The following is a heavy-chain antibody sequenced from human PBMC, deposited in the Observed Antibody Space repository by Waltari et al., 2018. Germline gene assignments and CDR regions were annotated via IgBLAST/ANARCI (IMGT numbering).Heavy chain of an antibody. Sequence: QVQLQQSGPELVKPSQPLSLTCDISGDSIPGNGVAWNWIRQSPSRGLEWLGRTYYRSKWYNDYAVSVKSRITINPDTSKNQFSLQLNSVTPDDTALYYCARGRNSGFDYWGQGTLVTVSS. CDR2: TYYRSKWYN. D-gene: IGHD2-15*01. CDR1: GDSIPGNGVA. V-gene: IGHV6-1*01. J-gene: IGHJ4*02. CDR3: ARGRNSGFDY.